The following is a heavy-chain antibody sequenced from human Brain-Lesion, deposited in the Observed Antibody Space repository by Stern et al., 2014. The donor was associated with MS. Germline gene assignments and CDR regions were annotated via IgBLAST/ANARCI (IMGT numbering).Heavy chain of an antibody. D-gene: IGHD2-2*01. Sequence: VQLVESGSGLVKPSQTLSLTCSVSGYSITSAAFSWTWIRHAPGKGLEXIGYMDYGGSPLSNQSLRSRVNISVETSKNNISLLLNSGTAADTAVYYCARGRSRVHPPLDPWGQGTLVTVSS. CDR3: ARGRSRVHPPLDP. V-gene: IGHV4-30-2*01. CDR1: GYSITSAAFS. CDR2: MDYGGSP. J-gene: IGHJ5*02.